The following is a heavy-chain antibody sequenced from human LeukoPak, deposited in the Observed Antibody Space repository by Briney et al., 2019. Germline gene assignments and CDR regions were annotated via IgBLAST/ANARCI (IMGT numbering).Heavy chain of an antibody. CDR2: ISGSGGST. Sequence: GGSLRLSCAASGFTFSSYAMGWVRQAPGKGLEWVSAISGSGGSTYYADSVKGRFTISRDNSKNTLYLQMNSLRAEDTAVYYCAKDSPLVVVPAATNWFDPWGQGTLVTVSS. V-gene: IGHV3-23*01. J-gene: IGHJ5*02. CDR1: GFTFSSYA. CDR3: AKDSPLVVVPAATNWFDP. D-gene: IGHD2-2*01.